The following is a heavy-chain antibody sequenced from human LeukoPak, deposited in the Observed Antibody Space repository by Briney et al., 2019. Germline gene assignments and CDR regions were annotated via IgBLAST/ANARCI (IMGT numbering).Heavy chain of an antibody. CDR3: ARGRLRYFDWLLYGNYFDY. Sequence: SETLSLTCTVSGGSISSYYWSWIRQPPGKGLECIGYIYYSGSTYYNSSLKSRVTMSVDTSKNQFSLNLSSVTAADTAVYYCARGRLRYFDWLLYGNYFDYWGQGTLVTVSS. CDR1: GGSISSYY. CDR2: IYYSGST. D-gene: IGHD3-9*01. J-gene: IGHJ4*02. V-gene: IGHV4-59*12.